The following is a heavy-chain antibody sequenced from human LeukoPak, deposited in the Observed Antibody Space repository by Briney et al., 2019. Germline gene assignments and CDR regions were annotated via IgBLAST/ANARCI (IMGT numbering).Heavy chain of an antibody. Sequence: GGSLRLSCAASGFTFSSYAMHWVRQAPGKGLEWVAVISYDGSNKYYADSVKGRFTISRDNSKNTLYLQMNSLRAEDTAVYYCASARGSSGYYPDCWGQGTLVTVSS. V-gene: IGHV3-30-3*01. CDR1: GFTFSSYA. D-gene: IGHD3-22*01. CDR3: ASARGSSGYYPDC. J-gene: IGHJ4*02. CDR2: ISYDGSNK.